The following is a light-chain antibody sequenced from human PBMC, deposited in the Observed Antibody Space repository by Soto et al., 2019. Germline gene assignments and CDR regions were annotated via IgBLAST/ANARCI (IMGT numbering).Light chain of an antibody. CDR1: SSDVGGYNY. CDR2: DVT. Sequence: HSALTQPASVSGSPGQSITISCTGTSSDVGGYNYVSWYQQHTGKAPKLIIYDVTNRPSGVSDRFSGSKSGNTASLTISGLQAEDGTDYYCSSYTSSSTPFVFGTGTKLTVL. V-gene: IGLV2-14*03. J-gene: IGLJ1*01. CDR3: SSYTSSSTPFV.